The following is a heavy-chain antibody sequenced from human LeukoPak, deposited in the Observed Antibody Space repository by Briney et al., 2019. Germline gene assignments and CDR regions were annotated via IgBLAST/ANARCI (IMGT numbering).Heavy chain of an antibody. V-gene: IGHV4-39*07. CDR1: GGSISSSSYY. J-gene: IGHJ4*02. CDR2: INHSGST. D-gene: IGHD3-10*01. Sequence: SETLSLTCTVSGGSISSSSYYWGWIRQPPGKGLEWIGEINHSGSTNYNPSLKSRVTISVDTSKNQFSLKLSSVTAADTAVYYCARGVLWFGKDKLDYWGQGTLVTVSS. CDR3: ARGVLWFGKDKLDY.